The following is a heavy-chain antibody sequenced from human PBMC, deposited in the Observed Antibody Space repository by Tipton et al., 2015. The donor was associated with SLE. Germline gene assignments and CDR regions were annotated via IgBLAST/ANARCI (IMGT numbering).Heavy chain of an antibody. J-gene: IGHJ3*02. V-gene: IGHV4-61*09. Sequence: TLSLTCTVSGGSISSGSYYLSWIRQPAGKRLEWIGHIYTSGSTNYNPSLKSRVTISVDTSKNQFSLKLSSVTAADTAVYYCASTTVRAFDIWGQGTMVTVSS. CDR1: GGSISSGSYY. D-gene: IGHD4-17*01. CDR3: ASTTVRAFDI. CDR2: IYTSGST.